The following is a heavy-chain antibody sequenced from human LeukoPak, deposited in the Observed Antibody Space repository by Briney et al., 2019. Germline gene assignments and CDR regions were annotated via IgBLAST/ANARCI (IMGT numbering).Heavy chain of an antibody. V-gene: IGHV3-23*01. J-gene: IGHJ6*02. CDR2: ISGSGGST. Sequence: GGSLGLSCAASGFTFSSYAMSWVRQAPGKGLEWVSGISGSGGSTYYADSVKGRFTISRDNAKNTLYLQMNTLRVEDTAVYYCTRDLMDYDVSTGLHHYYMDVWGQGTTVTVSS. CDR3: TRDLMDYDVSTGLHHYYMDV. D-gene: IGHD3-9*01. CDR1: GFTFSSYA.